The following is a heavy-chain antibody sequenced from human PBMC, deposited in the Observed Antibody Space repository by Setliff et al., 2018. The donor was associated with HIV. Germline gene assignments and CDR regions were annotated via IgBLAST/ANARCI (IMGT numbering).Heavy chain of an antibody. D-gene: IGHD3-22*01. J-gene: IGHJ4*02. CDR1: TFTFTNYF. CDR3: ATLWLMYYDC. CDR2: IYPKDGET. V-gene: IGHV1-69-2*01. Sequence: GASVKVSCKISTFTFTNYFLYWVRQAPGQGLEWMGQIYPKDGETIYAEKFYGRLTITADTSTDTVFLELSGLRSDDTAVYYCATLWLMYYDCWGQGTLVTVSS.